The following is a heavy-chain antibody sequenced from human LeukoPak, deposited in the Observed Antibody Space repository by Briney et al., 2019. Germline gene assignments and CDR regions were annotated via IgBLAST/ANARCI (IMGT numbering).Heavy chain of an antibody. J-gene: IGHJ4*02. V-gene: IGHV4-34*01. CDR3: ARGGYDSSDYLYYFDY. D-gene: IGHD3-22*01. Sequence: PSETLSLTCAVYGGSFSGYYWSWIRQPPGKGLEWIGEINHSGSTNYNPSLKSRVTISVDTSKNQFSLKLSSVTAADTAVYYCARGGYDSSDYLYYFDYWGQGTLVTVSS. CDR2: INHSGST. CDR1: GGSFSGYY.